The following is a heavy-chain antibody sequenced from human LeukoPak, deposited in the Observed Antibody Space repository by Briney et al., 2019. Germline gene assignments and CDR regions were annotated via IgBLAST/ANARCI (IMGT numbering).Heavy chain of an antibody. D-gene: IGHD5-18*01. CDR3: ARDSLGYGDAFDI. CDR1: GFTFSSYS. Sequence: GGSLRLSCAASGFTFSSYSMNWVRQAPGKGLEWVSGINWNGGSTGYADSVKGRFTISRDNAKNSLYLQMNSLRAEDTALYYCARDSLGYGDAFDIWGQGTMVTVSS. CDR2: INWNGGST. J-gene: IGHJ3*02. V-gene: IGHV3-20*04.